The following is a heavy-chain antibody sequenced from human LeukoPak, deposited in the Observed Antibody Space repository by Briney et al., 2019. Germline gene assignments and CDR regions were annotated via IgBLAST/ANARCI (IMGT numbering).Heavy chain of an antibody. CDR3: ARAVDTATYYYYMDV. D-gene: IGHD5-18*01. Sequence: GGSLRLSCAASGFTFSTYWMSWVRQAPGKGLVWVSRINTDGSSTSYADSVKGRFTISRDNAKNTLYLQMNSLRAEDTALYYCARAVDTATYYYYMDVWGKGTTVTVSS. V-gene: IGHV3-74*01. J-gene: IGHJ6*03. CDR1: GFTFSTYW. CDR2: INTDGSST.